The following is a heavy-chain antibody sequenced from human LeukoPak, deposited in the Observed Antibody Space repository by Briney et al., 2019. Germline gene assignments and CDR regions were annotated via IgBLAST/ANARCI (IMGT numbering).Heavy chain of an antibody. V-gene: IGHV3-21*01. CDR3: ARDPQGYCTNGVCWYFDL. Sequence: KPGGSLRLSCAASGFTFSSYNMNWVRQAPGKGLEWVSSISSSSSYIYYADSVEGRFTISRDNAKNSLYLQMNSLRAEDTAVYYCARDPQGYCTNGVCWYFDLWGRGTLVTVSS. D-gene: IGHD2-8*01. J-gene: IGHJ2*01. CDR1: GFTFSSYN. CDR2: ISSSSSYI.